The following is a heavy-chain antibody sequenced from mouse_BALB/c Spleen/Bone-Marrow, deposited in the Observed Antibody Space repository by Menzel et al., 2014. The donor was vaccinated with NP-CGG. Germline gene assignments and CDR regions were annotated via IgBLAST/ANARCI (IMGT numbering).Heavy chain of an antibody. CDR1: GFNIKDTY. D-gene: IGHD1-1*01. CDR3: ARIYYYGRGYFDY. Sequence: EVQLQQSGAELVKPGASVKLSCTASGFNIKDTYMHWVKQRPEQGLEWIGRIDPANGNTKYDPKFQGKATITADTSSNTAYLQLSSLISEDTAVYYCARIYYYGRGYFDYWGQGTTLTVSS. V-gene: IGHV14-3*02. J-gene: IGHJ2*01. CDR2: IDPANGNT.